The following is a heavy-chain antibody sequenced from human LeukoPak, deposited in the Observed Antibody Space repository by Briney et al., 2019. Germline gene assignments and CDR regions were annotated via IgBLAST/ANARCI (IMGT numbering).Heavy chain of an antibody. CDR1: GFIFSGFA. CDR3: ASQDSGYIFGDY. J-gene: IGHJ4*02. CDR2: ISYDGTNK. V-gene: IGHV3-30-3*01. D-gene: IGHD5-12*01. Sequence: GGSLRLSCAASGFIFSGFAMLWVRQAPGKGLEWVAVISYDGTNKYYADSVKGRFTISRDNSKNTLFLQMNSLKTEDTAVYYCASQDSGYIFGDYWGQGALVTVSS.